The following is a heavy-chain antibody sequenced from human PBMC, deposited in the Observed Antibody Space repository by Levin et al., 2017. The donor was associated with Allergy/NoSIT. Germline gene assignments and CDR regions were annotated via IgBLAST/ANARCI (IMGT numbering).Heavy chain of an antibody. CDR1: GFPFSNAW. Sequence: GGSLRLSCAASGFPFSNAWMTWVRQAPGKGLEWVGRIKSKSDGGTTDYDAPVKGRFTIPRDDSKNTLYLQMSSLKSEDTAVYYCSTDRGIEAAPAFDMWGQGTMVTVSS. CDR2: IKSKSDGGTT. D-gene: IGHD3-10*01. J-gene: IGHJ3*02. V-gene: IGHV3-15*01. CDR3: STDRGIEAAPAFDM.